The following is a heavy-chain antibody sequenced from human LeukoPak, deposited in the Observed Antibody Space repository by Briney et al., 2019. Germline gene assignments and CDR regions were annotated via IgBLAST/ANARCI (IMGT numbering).Heavy chain of an antibody. CDR1: GGSFRGYY. Sequence: SETLSLTCAASGGSFRGYYWNWIRQPPGKGLEWIGEINDSGSTNYNPSLKSRVTISGDTSKNQFSLKLNSLTDADTAVYYCSLGWYTFDHWAQGTLVTVSS. CDR3: SLGWYTFDH. J-gene: IGHJ4*02. V-gene: IGHV4-34*01. CDR2: INDSGST. D-gene: IGHD6-19*01.